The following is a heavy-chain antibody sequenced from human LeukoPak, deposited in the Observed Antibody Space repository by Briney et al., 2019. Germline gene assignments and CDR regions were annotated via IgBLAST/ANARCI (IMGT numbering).Heavy chain of an antibody. CDR1: GFTFSTYW. V-gene: IGHV3-7*05. Sequence: GGSLRLSCAASGFTFSTYWMSWVRQAPGKGLEWVANIKQDGGHINYVDSVKGRFTISRDNAKNSLYLQMNSLRAEDTAVYYCARDQRWFEYWGQGALVTVTS. CDR2: IKQDGGHI. D-gene: IGHD2-15*01. J-gene: IGHJ4*02. CDR3: ARDQRWFEY.